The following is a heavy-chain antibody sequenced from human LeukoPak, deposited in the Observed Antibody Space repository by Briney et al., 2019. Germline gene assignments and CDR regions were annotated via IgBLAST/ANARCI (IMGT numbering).Heavy chain of an antibody. Sequence: GGSLRLSCAASGFTFSSYSMNWVRQAPGKGLEWFSSISNSSSYIYYADSVKGRFTISRDNAKNSLYLQMNSLRAEDTAVYYCATDGPDYYGSGSYYNYYYYYGMDVWGKGTTVTVSS. CDR2: ISNSSSYI. J-gene: IGHJ6*04. V-gene: IGHV3-21*01. D-gene: IGHD3-10*01. CDR3: ATDGPDYYGSGSYYNYYYYYGMDV. CDR1: GFTFSSYS.